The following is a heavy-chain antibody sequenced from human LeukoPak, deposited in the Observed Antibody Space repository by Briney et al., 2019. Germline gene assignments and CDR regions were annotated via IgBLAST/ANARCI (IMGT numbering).Heavy chain of an antibody. CDR2: ITSTSVST. D-gene: IGHD5-18*01. CDR3: ASPFDGYSYGQFNY. V-gene: IGHV3-21*01. Sequence: GGSLRLSCAASAFTFNSYSMSWVRQAPGKGLEWVASITSTSVSTYYADSVKGRFTISRDNAKNSLYLQMNSLRDEDTAVYYCASPFDGYSYGQFNYWGQGTLVTVSS. J-gene: IGHJ4*02. CDR1: AFTFNSYS.